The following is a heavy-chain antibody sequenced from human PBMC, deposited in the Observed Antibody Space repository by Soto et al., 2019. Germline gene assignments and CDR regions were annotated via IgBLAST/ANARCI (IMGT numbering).Heavy chain of an antibody. Sequence: PSETLSLTCTVSGGSISSSSYYWGWIRQPPGKGLEWIGSIYYSGSTYYNPSLKSRVTISVDTSKNQFSLKLSSVTAADTAVYYCASRSDGGSGRYDYWGQGTLVTVSS. CDR2: IYYSGST. D-gene: IGHD3-10*01. CDR3: ASRSDGGSGRYDY. J-gene: IGHJ4*02. CDR1: GGSISSSSYY. V-gene: IGHV4-39*01.